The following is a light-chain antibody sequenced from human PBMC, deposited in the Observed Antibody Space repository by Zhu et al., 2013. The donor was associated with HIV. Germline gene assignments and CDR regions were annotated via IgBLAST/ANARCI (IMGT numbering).Light chain of an antibody. J-gene: IGKJ2*01. CDR2: GAS. V-gene: IGKV3-15*01. CDR1: ESLNNN. Sequence: EIVLTQSPGTLSLSPGERATLSCRATESLNNNFLAWYQQKHGQAPRLLLYGASTRATSIPARFSGSGSGTEFTLTIDSLRPEDSAVYYCQQYNKWPPYTFGQGTKLHLK. CDR3: QQYNKWPPYT.